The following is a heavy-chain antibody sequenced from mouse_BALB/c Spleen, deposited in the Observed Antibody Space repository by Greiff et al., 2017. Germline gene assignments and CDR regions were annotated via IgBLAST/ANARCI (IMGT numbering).Heavy chain of an antibody. CDR1: GDSITSGY. Sequence: VQLKESGPSLVKPSQTLSLTCSVTGDSITSGYWNWIRKFPGNKLEYMGYISYSGSTYYNPSLKSRISITRDTSKNQYYLQLNSVTTEDTATYYCARCGGNPKTYWYFDVWGAGTTVTVSA. D-gene: IGHD1-1*02. V-gene: IGHV3-8*02. CDR2: ISYSGST. J-gene: IGHJ1*01. CDR3: ARCGGNPKTYWYFDV.